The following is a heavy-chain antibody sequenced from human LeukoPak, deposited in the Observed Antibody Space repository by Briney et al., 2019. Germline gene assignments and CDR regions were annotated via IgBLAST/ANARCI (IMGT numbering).Heavy chain of an antibody. Sequence: SETLSLTCAVYGGSFSGYYWSWIRQPPGKGLEWIGEINHSGSTNYNSSLKSRVTISIDTSKNQFSLKVNSVNAADTAVYYCARGAWWLRLRAFDYWGQGTLVTVSS. CDR3: ARGAWWLRLRAFDY. CDR1: GGSFSGYY. V-gene: IGHV4-34*01. D-gene: IGHD5-12*01. CDR2: INHSGST. J-gene: IGHJ4*02.